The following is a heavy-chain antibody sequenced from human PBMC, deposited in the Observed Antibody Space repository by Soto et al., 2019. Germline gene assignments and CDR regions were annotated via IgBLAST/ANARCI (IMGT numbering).Heavy chain of an antibody. CDR2: IYYSGRT. Sequence: QVQLQESGPGLVKSSQTLSLSCTVSGGSISDGGYYWSWIRQDPGKGLEWIGYIYYSGRTYYNPSLKSRVTISVDTSKNQCSLTLSSVTAADTAVYYCARVWDVWGQGTTVTVSS. CDR3: ARVWDV. J-gene: IGHJ6*02. CDR1: GGSISDGGYY. V-gene: IGHV4-31*03.